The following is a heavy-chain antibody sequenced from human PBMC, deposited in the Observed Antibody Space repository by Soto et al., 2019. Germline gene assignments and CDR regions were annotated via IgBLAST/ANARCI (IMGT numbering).Heavy chain of an antibody. Sequence: SGPTLVNPTQTLTLTCTFSGFSLSTSGVGVGWIRQPPGKAPECLALIYWDDDKRYSPSLKSRLTITKDTSNNQVVLTMTNMDPVDTATYYCAHRRQRKTDWDGGTFDYWGQGTLVTVSS. V-gene: IGHV2-5*02. CDR2: IYWDDDK. J-gene: IGHJ4*02. CDR1: GFSLSTSGVG. CDR3: AHRRQRKTDWDGGTFDY. D-gene: IGHD3-9*01.